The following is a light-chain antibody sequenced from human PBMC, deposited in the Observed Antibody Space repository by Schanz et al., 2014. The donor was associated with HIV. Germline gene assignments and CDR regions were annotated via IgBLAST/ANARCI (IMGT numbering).Light chain of an antibody. V-gene: IGLV2-14*02. CDR1: SSDVGSYNL. CDR3: SSFTRGTTPVI. CDR2: DVT. J-gene: IGLJ2*01. Sequence: QSALTQPASVSGSPGQSITISCTGTSSDVGSYNLVSWYQQHPGKAPKLMIYDVTNRPSGVSNRFSGSKSGNTASLTISGLQAEDEAVYYCSSFTRGTTPVIFGGGTKLTVL.